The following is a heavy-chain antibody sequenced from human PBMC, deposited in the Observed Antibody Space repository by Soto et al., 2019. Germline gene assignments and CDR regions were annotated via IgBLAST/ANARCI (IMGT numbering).Heavy chain of an antibody. CDR2: IIPILGIA. CDR1: GGTFGRDS. Sequence: ASVKVRWKAWGGTFGRDSISWVRQAPGQGLEWMGRIIPILGIANYAQKFQGRVTITADKSTSTAYMELSSLRSEDTAVYYCARDADPEYSSSWYSPFMDVWG. CDR3: ARDADPEYSSSWYSPFMDV. D-gene: IGHD6-13*01. J-gene: IGHJ6*02. V-gene: IGHV1-69*04.